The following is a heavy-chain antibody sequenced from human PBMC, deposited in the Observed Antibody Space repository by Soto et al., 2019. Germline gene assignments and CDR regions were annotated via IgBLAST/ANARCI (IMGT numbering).Heavy chain of an antibody. J-gene: IGHJ6*02. D-gene: IGHD5-12*01. CDR2: IWYDGINK. Sequence: QVQLVESGGGVVQPGRSLRLSCAASGFTFSSYGMHWVRQAPGKGLEWVAVIWYDGINKYYADSVKGRFTISRDNSKNTLYLQMNSLRAEDTAVYYCARVKDGYNSYYYYGMDVWGQGTTVTVSS. CDR3: ARVKDGYNSYYYYGMDV. CDR1: GFTFSSYG. V-gene: IGHV3-33*01.